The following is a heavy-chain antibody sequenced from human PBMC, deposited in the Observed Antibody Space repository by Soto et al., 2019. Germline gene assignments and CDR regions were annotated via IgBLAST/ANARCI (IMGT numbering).Heavy chain of an antibody. D-gene: IGHD6-13*01. CDR3: ARPGAAAGNYYYYGMDV. CDR2: IDPSDSYT. CDR1: GCSFTSYW. V-gene: IGHV5-10-1*01. J-gene: IGHJ6*02. Sequence: GESLKISCKGSGCSFTSYWLSWVRQMPGKGLEWMGRIDPSDSYTNYSPSFQGHVTISADKSISTAYLQWSSLKASDTAMYYCARPGAAAGNYYYYGMDVWGQGTTVTVSS.